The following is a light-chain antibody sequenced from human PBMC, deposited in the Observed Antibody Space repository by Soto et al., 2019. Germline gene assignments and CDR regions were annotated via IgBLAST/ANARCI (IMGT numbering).Light chain of an antibody. CDR2: DAF. CDR1: QSISSN. CDR3: YQYNSWAET. J-gene: IGKJ1*01. V-gene: IGKV3-15*01. Sequence: EILMTQSPATLSVSPGERATLSCRASQSISSNLAWYHHNPGQAPRLLIHDAFTRATGIPARFSGSGSGTEFTLHIRGLQSEDVAVYYCYQYNSWAETFGQRTKGEI.